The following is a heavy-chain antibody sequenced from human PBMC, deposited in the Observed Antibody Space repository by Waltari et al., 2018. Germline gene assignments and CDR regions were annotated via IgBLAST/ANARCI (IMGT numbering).Heavy chain of an antibody. Sequence: QVQLQESGPGLVKPSETLSLTCTISGASVTKYYWSWIRQSPGKGLEWIGYINSGITNYNPSLKSRVTILVDTSKNQFSLKRTSVTAADTAVYYCARYCSTTSCYYGYYFDYWGQGTLVAVSS. J-gene: IGHJ4*02. CDR1: GASVTKYY. CDR3: ARYCSTTSCYYGYYFDY. V-gene: IGHV4-59*02. D-gene: IGHD2-2*01. CDR2: INSGIT.